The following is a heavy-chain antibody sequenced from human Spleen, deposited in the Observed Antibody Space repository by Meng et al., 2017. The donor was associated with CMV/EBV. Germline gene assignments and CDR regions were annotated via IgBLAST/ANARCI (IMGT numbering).Heavy chain of an antibody. D-gene: IGHD1-14*01. CDR1: GFTFSSYA. CDR2: ISYDGSNK. V-gene: IGHV3-30*04. CDR3: ARDRGRNLDY. J-gene: IGHJ4*02. Sequence: GESLKISCATSGFTFSSYAMNWVRQAPGKGLEWVALISYDGSNKYYADFVKGRFTISRDNSKNTLYLQMNSLRADDTAVYYCARDRGRNLDYWGQGNLVTVS.